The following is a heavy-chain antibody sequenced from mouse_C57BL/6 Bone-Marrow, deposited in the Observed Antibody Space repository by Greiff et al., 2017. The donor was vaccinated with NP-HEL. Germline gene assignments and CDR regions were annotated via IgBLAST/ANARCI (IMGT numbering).Heavy chain of an antibody. Sequence: EVKLEESGGGLVQPGESMKLSCVASGFTFSNYWMNWVRQSPEKGLEWVAQIRLKSDNYATHYAESVKGRFTISRDDSKSSVYLQMNNLRAEDTGIYYCTGLRYFDYWGQGTTLTVSS. J-gene: IGHJ2*01. V-gene: IGHV6-3*01. CDR3: TGLRYFDY. CDR2: IRLKSDNYAT. CDR1: GFTFSNYW.